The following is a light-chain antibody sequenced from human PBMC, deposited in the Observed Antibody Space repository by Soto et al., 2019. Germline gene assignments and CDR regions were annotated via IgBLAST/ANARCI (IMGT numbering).Light chain of an antibody. CDR3: SSYTAGGPI. J-gene: IGLJ1*01. Sequence: QSVLTQPASVSGSPGQSITISCTGTSGDVGGYYYVSWYQQLPGKAPKLMISEVSNRPSGVSNRFSGSKSGNTASLTISGLQAEDEADYYCSSYTAGGPIFGTGTKLTVL. V-gene: IGLV2-14*01. CDR2: EVS. CDR1: SGDVGGYYY.